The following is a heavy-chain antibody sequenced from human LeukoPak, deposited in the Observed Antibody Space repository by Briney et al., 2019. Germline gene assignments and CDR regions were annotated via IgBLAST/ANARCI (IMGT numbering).Heavy chain of an antibody. V-gene: IGHV1-8*03. CDR1: GYTFTSYD. CDR2: MNPNSGNT. CDR3: ARSGTYYDFWSGFGGGLTWFDP. J-gene: IGHJ5*02. D-gene: IGHD3-3*01. Sequence: ASVKVSCKASGYTFTSYDINWVRQATGQGLEWMGWMNPNSGNTGYAQKFQGRVTITRNTSISTAYMELSSLRSEDTAVYYCARSGTYYDFWSGFGGGLTWFDPWGQGTLVTVSS.